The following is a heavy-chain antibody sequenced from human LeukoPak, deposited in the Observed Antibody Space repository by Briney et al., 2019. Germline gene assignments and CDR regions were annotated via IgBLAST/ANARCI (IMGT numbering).Heavy chain of an antibody. CDR3: ARSGSHNYYYYGMDV. CDR1: GYTFTNYG. V-gene: IGHV1-18*01. Sequence: GASVKVSCRASGYTFTNYGISWVRQAPGQGREWMGWISAYNGNTKYAQKFQSRVTMTTDTSTNTVNMELRSLRSDDTAVFYCARSGSHNYYYYGMDVWGQGTTVIVSS. D-gene: IGHD1-26*01. J-gene: IGHJ6*02. CDR2: ISAYNGNT.